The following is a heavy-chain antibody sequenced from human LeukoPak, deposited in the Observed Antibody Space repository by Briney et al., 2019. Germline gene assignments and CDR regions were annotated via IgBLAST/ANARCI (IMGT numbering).Heavy chain of an antibody. CDR1: GFTFSSHW. D-gene: IGHD1-14*01. V-gene: IGHV3-7*05. J-gene: IGHJ4*02. CDR3: ARARIDY. Sequence: GGSLRLSCAASGFTFSSHWMTWVRQAPGEGLEWVANIKEDGSEKYYVDSVKGRFTISRDNAKNSLYPQMNSLRAEDTAVYYCARARIDYWGQGTLVTVSS. CDR2: IKEDGSEK.